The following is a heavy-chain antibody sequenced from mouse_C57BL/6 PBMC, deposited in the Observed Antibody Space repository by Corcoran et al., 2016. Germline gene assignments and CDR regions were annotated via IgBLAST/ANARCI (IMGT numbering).Heavy chain of an antibody. CDR1: GYTFTSYD. CDR3: ARRGYYVPYYYAMDY. Sequence: QVQLQQSGPELVKPGASVKLSCKASGYTFTSYDINWVKQRPGQGLEWIGWIYPRDGSTKYNEKFKGKATLTVDTSSSTAYMELHSLTSEDSAVYFCARRGYYVPYYYAMDYWGQGTSVTVSS. V-gene: IGHV1-85*01. J-gene: IGHJ4*01. D-gene: IGHD1-1*01. CDR2: IYPRDGST.